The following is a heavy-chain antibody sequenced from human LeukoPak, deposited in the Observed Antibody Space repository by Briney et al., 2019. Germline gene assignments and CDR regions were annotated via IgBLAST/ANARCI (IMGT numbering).Heavy chain of an antibody. D-gene: IGHD1-26*01. J-gene: IGHJ4*02. CDR2: IKQDGSEK. V-gene: IGHV3-7*01. CDR3: ARDEEGGTSYFDY. CDR1: GFTFSSYL. Sequence: GGSLRLSCAASGFTFSSYLMGWVRQAPGKGLEWVANIKQDGSEKYYVDSVKGRFTISRDNAKNSLYLQMNSLRAEDTAVYYCARDEEGGTSYFDYWGQGTLVTVSS.